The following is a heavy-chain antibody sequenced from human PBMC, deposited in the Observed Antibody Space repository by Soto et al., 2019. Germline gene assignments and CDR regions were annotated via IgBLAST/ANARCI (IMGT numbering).Heavy chain of an antibody. CDR2: INPSGGST. V-gene: IGHV1-46*01. D-gene: IGHD1-26*01. CDR3: ARSTTPDAFDI. J-gene: IGHJ3*02. Sequence: PVKVSCRASGYTFTSCYMHWLRQAPGQGLEWMGIINPSGGSTSYAQKFQGRVTMTRDTSTSTVYMELSSLRSEDTAVYYCARSTTPDAFDIWGQGTMVTVSS. CDR1: GYTFTSCY.